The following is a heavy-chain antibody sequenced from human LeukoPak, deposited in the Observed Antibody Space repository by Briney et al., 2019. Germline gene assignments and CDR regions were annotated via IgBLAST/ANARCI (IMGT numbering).Heavy chain of an antibody. V-gene: IGHV1-18*01. Sequence: ASVKVSCKASGYTFTSYGISWVRQAPGQGLEWMGWISAYNGNTNYAQKLQGRVTMTTDTSTSIAYMELRSLRSDDTAVYYCARVSVYCSGGSCYSSYGMDVWGQGTTVTVSS. J-gene: IGHJ6*02. CDR3: ARVSVYCSGGSCYSSYGMDV. CDR1: GYTFTSYG. D-gene: IGHD2-15*01. CDR2: ISAYNGNT.